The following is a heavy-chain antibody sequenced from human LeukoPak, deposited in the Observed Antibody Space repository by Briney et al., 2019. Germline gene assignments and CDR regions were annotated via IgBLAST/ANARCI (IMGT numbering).Heavy chain of an antibody. D-gene: IGHD2-2*01. Sequence: PGGSLRLSCAASGFTFSSYGMHWVRQAPGKGLEWVAFTRFDESDKTYADSVRGRFTISRDNSRNTLYLQMNSLTPEDTAFYYCAKGFCTSSCLLLDNWGQGTLVTVSS. CDR2: TRFDESDK. V-gene: IGHV3-30*02. CDR1: GFTFSSYG. J-gene: IGHJ4*02. CDR3: AKGFCTSSCLLLDN.